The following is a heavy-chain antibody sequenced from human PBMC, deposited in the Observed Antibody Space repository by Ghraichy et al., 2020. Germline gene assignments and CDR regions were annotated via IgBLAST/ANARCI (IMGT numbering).Heavy chain of an antibody. V-gene: IGHV3-48*02. Sequence: GGSLRLSCAASGFTFSGFSLNWVRQAPGKGLEWVSYISSSGNTIYYADSVKGRFTISRDSSKNSLFLQMDSLRDEDTAVYYCARDGFGFDGMDVWVQATTVTVSS. CDR2: ISSSGNTI. CDR1: GFTFSGFS. J-gene: IGHJ6*02. CDR3: ARDGFGFDGMDV. D-gene: IGHD3-16*01.